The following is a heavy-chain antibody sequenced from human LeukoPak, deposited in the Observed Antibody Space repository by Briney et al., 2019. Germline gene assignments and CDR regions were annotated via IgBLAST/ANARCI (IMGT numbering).Heavy chain of an antibody. CDR3: ARESPTDSSGPLDAFDI. CDR2: IYYSGST. D-gene: IGHD3-22*01. CDR1: GGSVSSGSYY. J-gene: IGHJ3*02. Sequence: NASETLSLTCTVSGGSVSSGSYYWSWIRQPPGKGLEWIGYIYYSGSTNYNPSLKSRVTISVDTSKNQFSLKLSSVTAADTAVYYCARESPTDSSGPLDAFDIWGQGTMVTVSS. V-gene: IGHV4-61*01.